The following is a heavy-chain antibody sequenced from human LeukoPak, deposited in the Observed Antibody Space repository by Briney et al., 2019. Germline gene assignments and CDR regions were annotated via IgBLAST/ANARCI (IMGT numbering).Heavy chain of an antibody. CDR2: ISAYNGNT. CDR1: GYTFTSYG. CDR3: ARDIVLMVYAIPSDAFDI. D-gene: IGHD2-8*01. Sequence: GASVKVSCKASGYTFTSYGISWVRQAPGQGLEWMGWISAYNGNTNYAQKLQGRVTMTTDTSTSTAYMELRSLRSDDTAVYYCARDIVLMVYAIPSDAFDIWGQGTMVTASS. V-gene: IGHV1-18*01. J-gene: IGHJ3*02.